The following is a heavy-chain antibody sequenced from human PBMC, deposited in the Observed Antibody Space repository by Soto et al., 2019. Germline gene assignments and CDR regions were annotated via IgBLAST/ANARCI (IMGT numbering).Heavy chain of an antibody. V-gene: IGHV4-4*07. Sequence: SETLSLTCTVSGVSIRSYYWSWVRQSAGKGLEWIGRIHVSGINNYNPSLRSRVTMSEDTSKNQLSLTLTSVTAADTAIYYCARAAKFGELYHWGQGTPVTVSS. J-gene: IGHJ5*02. D-gene: IGHD3-10*02. CDR1: GVSIRSYY. CDR3: ARAAKFGELYH. CDR2: IHVSGIN.